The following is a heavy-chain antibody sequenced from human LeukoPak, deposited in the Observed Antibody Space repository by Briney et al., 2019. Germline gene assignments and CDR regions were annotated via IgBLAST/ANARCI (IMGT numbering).Heavy chain of an antibody. CDR3: ARGPRYSNYFGRAYYYYYYMDV. D-gene: IGHD4-11*01. Sequence: ASVMVSCKASGYTFTSYDINWVRQATGQGLEWMGWMNPNSGNTGYAQKFQGRVTITRNTSISTAYMELSSLRSEDTAVYYCARGPRYSNYFGRAYYYYYYMDVWGKGTTVTVSS. CDR2: MNPNSGNT. CDR1: GYTFTSYD. V-gene: IGHV1-8*03. J-gene: IGHJ6*03.